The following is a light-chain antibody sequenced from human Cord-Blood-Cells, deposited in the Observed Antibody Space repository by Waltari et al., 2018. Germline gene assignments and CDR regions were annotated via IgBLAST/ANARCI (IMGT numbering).Light chain of an antibody. CDR3: QQYGSSPQT. Sequence: EIVLTQSPGTLSLSPGERATLSCRASQSVSSSYLAWYQQKPGQAPRLPSYGASSRATGLPDRFSGSGSGTDFTLTISRLEPEDFAVYYCQQYGSSPQTFGQGTKVEIK. V-gene: IGKV3-20*01. CDR2: GAS. CDR1: QSVSSSY. J-gene: IGKJ1*01.